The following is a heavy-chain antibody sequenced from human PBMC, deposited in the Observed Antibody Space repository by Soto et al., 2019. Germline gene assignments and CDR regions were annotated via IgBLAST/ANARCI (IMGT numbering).Heavy chain of an antibody. D-gene: IGHD6-19*01. CDR2: IYYSGST. CDR3: ARGIAVAGTYFDD. Sequence: PSETLSLTCTVSGGPVSISSYYWGWVPHPPGKGLEWIGYIYYSGSTNYNPSLKSRVTISVDTSKNQFSLKLSSVTAADTAVYYCARGIAVAGTYFDDWGQGTLVTVSS. CDR1: GGPVSISSYY. J-gene: IGHJ4*02. V-gene: IGHV4-61*01.